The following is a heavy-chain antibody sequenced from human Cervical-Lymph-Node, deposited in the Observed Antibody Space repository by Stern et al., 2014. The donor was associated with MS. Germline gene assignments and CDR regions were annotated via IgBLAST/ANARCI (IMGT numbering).Heavy chain of an antibody. J-gene: IGHJ4*02. CDR1: GFSFSTSGVG. V-gene: IGHV2-5*02. CDR2: IYWDDDE. Sequence: QITLKESGPTLVKPTQTLTLTCTFSGFSFSTSGVGVGWIRQPPGRALECLAVIYWDDDEHYNPSLKSRLTISKDTSKNQVILTLTNMAPVDTATYYCVHGPSASDSDGYYYGFDSGGQGTLVTVSP. D-gene: IGHD3-22*01. CDR3: VHGPSASDSDGYYYGFDS.